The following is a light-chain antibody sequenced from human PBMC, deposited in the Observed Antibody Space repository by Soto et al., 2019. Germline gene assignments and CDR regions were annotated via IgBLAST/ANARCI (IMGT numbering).Light chain of an antibody. V-gene: IGLV2-14*01. Sequence: QSVLTQPASVSGSPGQSITISCTGTSSDVGGYHYVSWYQQHPGKAPKLMIYDVNNRPSGVSNRFSGSKFGNTASLTIAGLQTEDEADYYCSSFTSSSPVVFGGGTKGTVL. J-gene: IGLJ2*01. CDR2: DVN. CDR1: SSDVGGYHY. CDR3: SSFTSSSPVV.